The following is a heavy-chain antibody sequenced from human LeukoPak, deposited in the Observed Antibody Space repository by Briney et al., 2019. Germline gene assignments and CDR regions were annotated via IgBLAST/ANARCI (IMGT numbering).Heavy chain of an antibody. CDR3: ARGRGVAAGTDY. D-gene: IGHD6-13*01. CDR1: GGSFSSYS. Sequence: SETLSLTCAVHGGSFSSYSWTWIRQPPGKGLEWIGEISHTGSTNYKPSHNSRVTISVDTSKNQFSLNLTSVTAADTAVYYCARGRGVAAGTDYWGQGTLVTVSS. J-gene: IGHJ4*02. CDR2: ISHTGST. V-gene: IGHV4-34*01.